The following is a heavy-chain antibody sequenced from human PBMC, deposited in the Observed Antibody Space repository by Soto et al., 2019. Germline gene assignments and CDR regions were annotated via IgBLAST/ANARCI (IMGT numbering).Heavy chain of an antibody. D-gene: IGHD2-8*02. V-gene: IGHV4-59*12. CDR2: IYYSGST. J-gene: IGHJ4*02. CDR3: ARDKITGLFDY. CDR1: GGSISRYS. Sequence: SETLSLTCTVAGGSISRYSWSLIRQPPGKGLEWIGYIYYSGSTNYNPSLKSRVTISVDTSKNQFSLKLTSVTAADTAVYYCARDKITGLFDYWGQGTLVTVSS.